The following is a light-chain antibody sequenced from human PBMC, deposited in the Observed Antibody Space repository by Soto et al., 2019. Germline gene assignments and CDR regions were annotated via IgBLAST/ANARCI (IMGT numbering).Light chain of an antibody. CDR1: QDISDY. CDR2: DAS. V-gene: IGKV1-33*01. J-gene: IGKJ3*01. CDR3: QQYYNLPT. Sequence: DIQMTQSPSSLSASVGDRVTITCQASQDISDYLNWYQQKPGKAPKLLIYDASNLEAGVPSRFSGRGSGTAFTFSISSLQPEDTATYYCQQYYNLPTFGPGTKVDFK.